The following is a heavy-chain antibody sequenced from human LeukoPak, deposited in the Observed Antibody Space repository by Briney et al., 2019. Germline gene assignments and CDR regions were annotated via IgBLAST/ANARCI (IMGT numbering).Heavy chain of an antibody. Sequence: SETLSLTCTVSGGSISSYYWSWIRQPPGKGLEWIGYIYYSGSTNYNPSLNSRVTISVDTSKNQFSLKLSSVTAADPAVYYCARALSGSYPFDYWGQGTLVTVSS. D-gene: IGHD1-26*01. CDR3: ARALSGSYPFDY. V-gene: IGHV4-59*01. CDR1: GGSISSYY. CDR2: IYYSGST. J-gene: IGHJ4*02.